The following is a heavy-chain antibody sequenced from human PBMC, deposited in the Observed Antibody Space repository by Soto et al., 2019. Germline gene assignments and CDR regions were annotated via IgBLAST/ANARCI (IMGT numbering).Heavy chain of an antibody. CDR2: ISDRGSA. CDR1: GASITSGHW. D-gene: IGHD3-16*01. V-gene: IGHV4-4*02. CDR3: TRSTHAMNGGSHYMALDDDLVTGTDV. J-gene: IGHJ6*02. Sequence: QVQLQESGPRLVRPSGALSLTCSVSGASITSGHWWTWVRQSPGKGLEWIGEISDRGSAYSNPSLKGRVSLSVDKSQNQFSLRLTCVTGADTDIYYCTRSTHAMNGGSHYMALDDDLVTGTDVWGPGTTVSVSS.